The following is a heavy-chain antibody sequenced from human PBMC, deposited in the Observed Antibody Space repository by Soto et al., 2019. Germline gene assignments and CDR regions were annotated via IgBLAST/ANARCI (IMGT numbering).Heavy chain of an antibody. CDR2: MRAKAFGGTT. V-gene: IGHV3-49*04. D-gene: IGHD2-2*01. CDR1: GFTFRDYA. CDR3: TREGAYTSPPYYYFYAMDV. J-gene: IGHJ6*01. Sequence: GGSLRLSCKGSGFTFRDYAISWVRQAPGKGLQWVGFMRAKAFGGTTEYATFVKGRFTISRDDSKSVAYLQMNSLETEDTAVYYCTREGAYTSPPYYYFYAMDVWGQGTRVTVS.